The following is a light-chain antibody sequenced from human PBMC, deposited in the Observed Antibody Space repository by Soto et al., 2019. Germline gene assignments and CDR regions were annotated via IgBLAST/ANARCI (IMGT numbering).Light chain of an antibody. Sequence: QSVLTQPASVSGSPGQTITIPCTGTSSDVSRYNYVSWYQQHPGKAPKLMIYAVTNRPSGVSNRFSGSKSGSTASLTISGLQAEDEADYYCSSYTTSSTWVFGGGIKLTV. J-gene: IGLJ3*02. V-gene: IGLV2-14*01. CDR2: AVT. CDR1: SSDVSRYNY. CDR3: SSYTTSSTWV.